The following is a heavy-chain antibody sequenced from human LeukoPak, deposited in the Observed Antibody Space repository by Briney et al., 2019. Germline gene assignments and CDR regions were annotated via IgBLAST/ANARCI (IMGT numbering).Heavy chain of an antibody. Sequence: SETLSLTCTVSGGSISTYYWSWIRQPAGKGLAWIGRIYTSGSTNYNPSLKSRVTMSVDTSKNQFSLKLSSVTAADTAVYYCARMNSSGCPYFFDYWGQGTLVTVSS. CDR2: IYTSGST. CDR3: ARMNSSGCPYFFDY. D-gene: IGHD6-19*01. J-gene: IGHJ4*02. V-gene: IGHV4-4*07. CDR1: GGSISTYY.